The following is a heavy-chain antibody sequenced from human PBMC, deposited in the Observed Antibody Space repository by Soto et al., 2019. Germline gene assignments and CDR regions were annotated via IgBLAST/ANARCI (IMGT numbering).Heavy chain of an antibody. CDR1: GYTFTSYD. V-gene: IGHV1-8*01. CDR3: ARTYMVRGVIIRGYYYYGMDV. CDR2: MNPNSGNT. Sequence: ASVKVSCKASGYTFTSYDINWVRQATGQGLEWMGWMNPNSGNTGYAQKFQGRVTMTRNTSISTAYTELSSLRSEDTAVYYCARTYMVRGVIIRGYYYYGMDVWGQGTTVTVSS. D-gene: IGHD3-10*01. J-gene: IGHJ6*02.